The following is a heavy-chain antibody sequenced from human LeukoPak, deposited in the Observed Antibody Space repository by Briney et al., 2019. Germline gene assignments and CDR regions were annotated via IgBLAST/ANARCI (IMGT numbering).Heavy chain of an antibody. CDR3: AKGGYFRFSDWFDP. CDR1: GFTFSSYG. V-gene: IGHV3-21*04. Sequence: GGSLRLSCAASGFTFSSYGMSWVRQAPGKGLEWVSSISSSSSYIYYGDSVKGRFTISRDNAKNSLYLQMNSLRAEDTAVYYCAKGGYFRFSDWFDPWGQGTLVTVSS. D-gene: IGHD3-9*01. J-gene: IGHJ5*02. CDR2: ISSSSSYI.